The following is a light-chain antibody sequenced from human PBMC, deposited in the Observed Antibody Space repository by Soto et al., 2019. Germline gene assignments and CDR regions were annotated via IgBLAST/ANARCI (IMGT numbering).Light chain of an antibody. CDR1: QGISSY. V-gene: IGKV1-8*01. CDR2: AAS. J-gene: IGKJ5*01. Sequence: IQMTQSPSSLSASVGDRVTITCRASQGISSYLAWYQQKPGKAPKLLIYAASTLQSGVPSRFSGSGSGTDFTLTISCLQSEDFAVYYCQQYNDRPPITFGQGTRLEI. CDR3: QQYNDRPPIT.